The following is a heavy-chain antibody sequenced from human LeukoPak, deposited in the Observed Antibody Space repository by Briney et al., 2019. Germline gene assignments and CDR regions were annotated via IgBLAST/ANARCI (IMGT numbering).Heavy chain of an antibody. D-gene: IGHD1-26*01. CDR3: ARDLLGWELHYFDY. CDR2: ISSSSSYI. CDR1: GFTFSSYS. Sequence: GGSLRLSCAASGFTFSSYSMNWVRQAPGKGLEWVSSISSSSSYIYYADSVKGRFTISRDNATNSLYLQMNSLRAEDTAVYYCARDLLGWELHYFDYWGQGTLVTVSS. J-gene: IGHJ4*02. V-gene: IGHV3-21*01.